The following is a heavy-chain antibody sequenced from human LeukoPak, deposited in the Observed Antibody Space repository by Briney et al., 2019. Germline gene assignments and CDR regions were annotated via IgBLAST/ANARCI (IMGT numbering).Heavy chain of an antibody. J-gene: IGHJ5*02. CDR1: GGTFSSYA. CDR2: IIPILGIA. Sequence: ASVKVSCKASGGTFSSYAISWVRQAPGQGLEWMGRIIPILGIANYAQKFQGRVTITADKSTSTAYMELSSLRSEDTAVYYCARRNCAMAGTCQFDPWGQGTLVTVSS. CDR3: ARRNCAMAGTCQFDP. D-gene: IGHD6-19*01. V-gene: IGHV1-69*04.